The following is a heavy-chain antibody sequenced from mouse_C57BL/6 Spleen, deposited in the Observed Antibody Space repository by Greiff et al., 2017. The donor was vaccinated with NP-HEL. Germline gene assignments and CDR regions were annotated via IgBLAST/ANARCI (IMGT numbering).Heavy chain of an antibody. J-gene: IGHJ2*01. D-gene: IGHD3-2*02. CDR2: IYPSDSET. V-gene: IGHV1-61*01. Sequence: VQLQQPGAELVRPGSSVKLSCKASGYTFTSYWMDWVKQRPGQGLEWIGNIYPSDSETHYNQKFKDKATLTVDKSSSTAYMQLSSLTSEDSAVYYCARSRASGGGDWGQGTTLTVSS. CDR3: ARSRASGGGD. CDR1: GYTFTSYW.